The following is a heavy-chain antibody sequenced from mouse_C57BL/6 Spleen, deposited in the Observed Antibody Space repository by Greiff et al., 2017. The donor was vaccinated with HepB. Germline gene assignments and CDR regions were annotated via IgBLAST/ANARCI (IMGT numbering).Heavy chain of an antibody. CDR3: ARSTVVATKSFDY. CDR2: INPYNGDT. J-gene: IGHJ2*01. V-gene: IGHV1-20*01. D-gene: IGHD1-1*01. Sequence: VQLQQSGPELVKPGDSVKISCKASGYSFTGYFMNWVMQSHGKSLEWIGRINPYNGDTFYNQKFKGKATLTVDKSSSTAHMELRSLTSEDSAVYYCARSTVVATKSFDYWGQGTTLTVSS. CDR1: GYSFTGYF.